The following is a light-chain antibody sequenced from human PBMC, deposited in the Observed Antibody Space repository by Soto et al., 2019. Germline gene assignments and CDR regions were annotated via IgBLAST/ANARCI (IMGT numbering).Light chain of an antibody. V-gene: IGKV3-15*01. Sequence: EIVMTQSPATLSVSPGERATLSCRASQSVSSNLACYQQQPGQAPRLLIYGASTRATGTPARFSGSGSGTEFTLTISSLQSEDFAVYYCQQYNNWPLTFGGGTKVEIK. J-gene: IGKJ4*01. CDR3: QQYNNWPLT. CDR1: QSVSSN. CDR2: GAS.